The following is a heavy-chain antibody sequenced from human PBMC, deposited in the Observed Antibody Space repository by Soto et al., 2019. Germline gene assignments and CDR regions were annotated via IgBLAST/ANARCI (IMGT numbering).Heavy chain of an antibody. D-gene: IGHD3-9*01. CDR2: IDPSDSYT. Sequence: GESLKISCKGSGYSFTSYWISWVRQMPGKGLEWMGRIDPSDSYTNYSPSFQGHVTISADKSISTAYPQWSSLKASDTAMYYCARHYDILTGYAPYPHDYWGQGTLVTVSS. CDR3: ARHYDILTGYAPYPHDY. CDR1: GYSFTSYW. J-gene: IGHJ4*02. V-gene: IGHV5-10-1*01.